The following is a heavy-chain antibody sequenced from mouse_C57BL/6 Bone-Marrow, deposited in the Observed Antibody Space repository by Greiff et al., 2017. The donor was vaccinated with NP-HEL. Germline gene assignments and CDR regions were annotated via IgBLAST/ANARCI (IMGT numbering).Heavy chain of an antibody. Sequence: VKLMESGAELARPGASVKLSCKASGYTFTSYGISWVKQRTGQGLEWIGEIYPRSGNTYYNEKFKGKATLTADKSSSTAYMELRSLTSEDSAVYFCAPDYYGSSSWFAYWGQGTLVTVSA. V-gene: IGHV1-81*01. J-gene: IGHJ3*01. CDR3: APDYYGSSSWFAY. CDR1: GYTFTSYG. CDR2: IYPRSGNT. D-gene: IGHD1-1*01.